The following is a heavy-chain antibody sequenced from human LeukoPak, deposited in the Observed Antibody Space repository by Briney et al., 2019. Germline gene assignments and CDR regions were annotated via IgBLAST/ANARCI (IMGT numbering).Heavy chain of an antibody. CDR1: GFTFSSYA. V-gene: IGHV3-23*01. Sequence: GGSLRLSCAASGFTFSSYAMSWVRKAPGKGLEWLSTVSGGAGGTSYADSVKGRFTISRDNSKNTLFLQMNSLGAEDTAVYYCAKHQLQSTVLFDYWGQGTLVTVSS. D-gene: IGHD4-11*01. CDR2: VSGGAGGT. J-gene: IGHJ4*02. CDR3: AKHQLQSTVLFDY.